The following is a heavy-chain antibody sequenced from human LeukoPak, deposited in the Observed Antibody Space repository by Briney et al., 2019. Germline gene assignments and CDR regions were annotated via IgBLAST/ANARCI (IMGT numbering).Heavy chain of an antibody. D-gene: IGHD2-8*01. CDR1: GYTFTSYY. CDR3: ARDPYCTNGACYGIYYYGMDV. J-gene: IGHJ6*02. Sequence: ASVKVSCKASGYTFTSYYMHWVRQAPGQGLEWMGIINPSGGSTSYAQKFQGRVTMTRDTSTSTVYMELSSLRSEDTAVYYCARDPYCTNGACYGIYYYGMDVWGQGTTVTVSS. CDR2: INPSGGST. V-gene: IGHV1-46*01.